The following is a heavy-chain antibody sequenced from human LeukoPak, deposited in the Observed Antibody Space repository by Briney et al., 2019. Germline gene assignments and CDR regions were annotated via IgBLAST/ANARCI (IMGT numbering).Heavy chain of an antibody. CDR3: AADVGRTAGTGYY. CDR2: IVVGSGNT. Sequence: SVKVSCKASGFTFTSSAMQWVRQARGQRLEWIGWIVVGSGNTNYAQKFQERVTITRDMSTSTAYMELSSLRSEDTAVYYCAADVGRTAGTGYYWGQGTLVTVSS. V-gene: IGHV1-58*02. CDR1: GFTFTSSA. D-gene: IGHD6-13*01. J-gene: IGHJ4*02.